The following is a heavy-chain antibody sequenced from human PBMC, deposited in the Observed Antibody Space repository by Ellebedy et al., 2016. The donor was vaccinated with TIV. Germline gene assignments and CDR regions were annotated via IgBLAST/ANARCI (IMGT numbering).Heavy chain of an antibody. CDR1: GFTFSGYG. J-gene: IGHJ6*02. Sequence: GGSLRLSCAASGFTFSGYGMHWVRQAPGRGLEWVAFKLYDGNDKYYADSVKGRFSISGDNSGNTLYVQMNTLRAEDTAVYYCAKEAYDIMTGSQMYGMDVWGQGTTVTVSS. V-gene: IGHV3-30*18. CDR2: KLYDGNDK. CDR3: AKEAYDIMTGSQMYGMDV. D-gene: IGHD3-9*01.